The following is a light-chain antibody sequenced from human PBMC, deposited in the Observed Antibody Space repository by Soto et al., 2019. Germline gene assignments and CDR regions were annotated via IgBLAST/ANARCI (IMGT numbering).Light chain of an antibody. J-gene: IGKJ2*01. CDR3: QQYGRSPPTYP. CDR2: GAS. Sequence: EIVLTQSPGTLSLSPGERATFSCRASQSVDSTYLTWYQQKPGQAPRLLIYGASNRATGIPDRFSGSGSGTDFTLTISRLEPEDFAVYFCQQYGRSPPTYPFGQGTKLEIK. CDR1: QSVDSTY. V-gene: IGKV3-20*01.